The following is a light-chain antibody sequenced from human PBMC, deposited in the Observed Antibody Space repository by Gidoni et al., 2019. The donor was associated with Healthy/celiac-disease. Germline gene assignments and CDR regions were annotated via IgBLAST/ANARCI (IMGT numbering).Light chain of an antibody. CDR2: GAS. V-gene: IGKV3-20*01. Sequence: EIVLTHSPGTLSLSPGERATLSCRASQSVSSSYLAWYQQKPGQTPRLLIYGASSRATGIPDRFSGSGSGTEFTLTISRLEPEDFAVYYCQQYGSSPPYTFGQGTKLEIK. CDR1: QSVSSSY. CDR3: QQYGSSPPYT. J-gene: IGKJ2*01.